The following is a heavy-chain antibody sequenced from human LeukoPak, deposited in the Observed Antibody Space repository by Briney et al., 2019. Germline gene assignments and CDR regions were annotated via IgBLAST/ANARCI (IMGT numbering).Heavy chain of an antibody. CDR2: MYNSGYT. CDR1: GGSISSYY. J-gene: IGHJ6*02. Sequence: SETLSLTCTVSGGSISSYYWGWIRQAPGKGLEWIGSMYNSGYTYNNPSLKSRVTKSIDTSKNQFSLKLSSVTAADTAIYYCARHLNYYGSGSYNYGMDVWGQGTTVTVSS. CDR3: ARHLNYYGSGSYNYGMDV. D-gene: IGHD3-10*01. V-gene: IGHV4-39*01.